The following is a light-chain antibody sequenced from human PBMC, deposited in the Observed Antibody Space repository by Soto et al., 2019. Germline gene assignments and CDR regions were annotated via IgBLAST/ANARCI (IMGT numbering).Light chain of an antibody. CDR2: EDN. Sequence: QSVLTQSPSVSAAPGQKVTISCSGGGSNIGKNYVSWYQQLPGTAPQRLIYEDNKRPSGIPDRFSGSKSGTSATLGITGLQTGDEADYYCGTWDSSLNAGVFDGGTKLTVL. CDR3: GTWDSSLNAGV. CDR1: GSNIGKNY. V-gene: IGLV1-51*02. J-gene: IGLJ3*02.